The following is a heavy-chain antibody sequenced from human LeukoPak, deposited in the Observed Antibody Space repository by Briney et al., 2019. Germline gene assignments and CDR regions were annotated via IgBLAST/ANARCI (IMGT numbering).Heavy chain of an antibody. V-gene: IGHV3-74*01. D-gene: IGHD3-10*01. Sequence: QAGGSLRLSCAASGSTFKTYTMYWVRQAPGKGLVWVSRINSDGSSTSYADSVKGRFTISRDNAKNTLYLQMNSLRAEDTAVYYCARGHSVRGPIWGGWTWGQGTLVTVSS. CDR1: GSTFKTYT. CDR2: INSDGSST. J-gene: IGHJ5*02. CDR3: ARGHSVRGPIWGGWT.